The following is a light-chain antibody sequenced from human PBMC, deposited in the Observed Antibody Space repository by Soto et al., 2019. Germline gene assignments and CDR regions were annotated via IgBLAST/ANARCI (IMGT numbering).Light chain of an antibody. J-gene: IGLJ1*01. CDR2: DVT. Sequence: QSALTQPASVSGSPGQSITISCTGTRSDVGGYNYVSWYQHHPGKAPKLIIYDVTNRPSGVSNPFSGSKSGNTASLTISGLQPEDEADYYCSSYTTSNTRQIVFGTGTQLTVL. CDR3: SSYTTSNTRQIV. V-gene: IGLV2-14*03. CDR1: RSDVGGYNY.